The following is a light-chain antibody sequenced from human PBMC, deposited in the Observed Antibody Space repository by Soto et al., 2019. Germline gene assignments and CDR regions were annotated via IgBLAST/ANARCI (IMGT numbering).Light chain of an antibody. CDR2: KAS. V-gene: IGKV1-5*03. Sequence: DIQMTQSPSSLSASVGDRVTLTCRASQTISSWLAWYQQKPGKAPKLLIYKASSLESGVPSRFSGSGSGPDFTLTISSLQPEDSATYFCQQLNSYPQTFGQGTRLEIK. CDR1: QTISSW. CDR3: QQLNSYPQT. J-gene: IGKJ5*01.